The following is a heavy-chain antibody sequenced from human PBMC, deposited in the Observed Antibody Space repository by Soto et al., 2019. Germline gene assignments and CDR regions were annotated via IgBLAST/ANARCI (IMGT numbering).Heavy chain of an antibody. CDR1: GFTFSSCA. V-gene: IGHV3-48*02. Sequence: GGSLRLSCAASGFTFSSCAMGWVRQAPGKGLEWVSYISSSSTIYYADSVKGRFTISRDNAKNSLYLQMNSLRDEDTAVYYCARGMYYYDSSGWAYWGQGTLVTVSS. CDR2: ISSSSTI. CDR3: ARGMYYYDSSGWAY. D-gene: IGHD3-22*01. J-gene: IGHJ4*02.